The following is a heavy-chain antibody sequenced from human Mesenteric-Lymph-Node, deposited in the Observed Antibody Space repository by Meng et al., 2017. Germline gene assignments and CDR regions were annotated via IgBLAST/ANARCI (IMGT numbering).Heavy chain of an antibody. D-gene: IGHD5-12*01. CDR2: IYYSGST. J-gene: IGHJ4*02. CDR1: GGCISSGDYS. V-gene: IGHV4-30-4*01. CDR3: ARDSPGGYGYFDS. Sequence: GEVQAVVPGLVEPSETLSLTFSGSGGCISSGDYSWSWIRQPPGKGLEWIGYIYYSGSTYSNASLKSRVTISIDRSKNQFSLKLSSVTAADAAVYYCARDSPGGYGYFDSWGQGTLVTVSS.